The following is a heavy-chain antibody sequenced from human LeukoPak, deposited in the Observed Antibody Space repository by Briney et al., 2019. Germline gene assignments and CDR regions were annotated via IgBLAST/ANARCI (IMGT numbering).Heavy chain of an antibody. D-gene: IGHD1-26*01. CDR1: GFTFSSYS. J-gene: IGHJ4*02. Sequence: GGSLRLSCAASGFTFSSYSMNWVRQAPGKGLEWVSSISSSSSYIYYADSVKGRFTISRDNAKNSLYLQMNSLRAEDTAVYYCATSIVGATTIYYWGQGTLVTVSS. V-gene: IGHV3-21*01. CDR3: ATSIVGATTIYY. CDR2: ISSSSSYI.